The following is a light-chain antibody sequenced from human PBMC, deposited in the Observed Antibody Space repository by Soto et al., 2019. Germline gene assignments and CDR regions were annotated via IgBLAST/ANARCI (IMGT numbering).Light chain of an antibody. CDR2: GAS. V-gene: IGKV3-20*01. CDR3: QQNGSSPPT. J-gene: IGKJ3*01. Sequence: EIVLTQSPGTLSLSPGERATLSCRASQSVSSSYLAWYQQKPGQAPRLLIYGASSRATGIPDRFSGSGSGTAFTRTISRLEPEDFAVYYCQQNGSSPPTFGPGTKVDI. CDR1: QSVSSSY.